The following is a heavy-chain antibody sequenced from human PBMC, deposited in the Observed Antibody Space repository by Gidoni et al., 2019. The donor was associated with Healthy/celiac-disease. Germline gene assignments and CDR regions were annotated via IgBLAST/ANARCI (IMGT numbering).Heavy chain of an antibody. D-gene: IGHD6-6*01. J-gene: IGHJ4*02. Sequence: EVQLVESGGGLVQPGGSLRLSCAASGLTFSSYWMRWVRQAPGTGLEWVANIKQDGSEKYYVDSVKGRFTISRDNAKNSLYLQMNSLRAEDTAVYYCARGGDHLAARPFGEVALCYFDYWGQGTLVTVSS. CDR1: GLTFSSYW. CDR3: ARGGDHLAARPFGEVALCYFDY. V-gene: IGHV3-7*01. CDR2: IKQDGSEK.